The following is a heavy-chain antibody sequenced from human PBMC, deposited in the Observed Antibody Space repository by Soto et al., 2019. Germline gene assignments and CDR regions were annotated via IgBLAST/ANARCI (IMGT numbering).Heavy chain of an antibody. CDR2: IYYSGST. J-gene: IGHJ4*02. CDR3: ARFGPTYYDILTGNPTGAFDY. CDR1: GGSISSYY. Sequence: SETLSLTCTVSGGSISSYYWSWIRQPPGKGLEWIGYIYYSGSTNYNPSLKSRVTISVDTSKNQFSLKLSSVTAADTAVYYCARFGPTYYDILTGNPTGAFDYWGQGTLVTVSS. V-gene: IGHV4-59*01. D-gene: IGHD3-9*01.